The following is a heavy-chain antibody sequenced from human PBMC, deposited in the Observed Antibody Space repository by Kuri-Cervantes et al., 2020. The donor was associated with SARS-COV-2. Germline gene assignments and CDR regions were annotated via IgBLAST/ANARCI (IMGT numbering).Heavy chain of an antibody. CDR2: IDPSDSYT. D-gene: IGHD3-10*01. CDR1: GYSFTSYW. J-gene: IGHJ4*02. CDR3: ARRGYGSGSYYLDY. Sequence: GESLKISCKGSGYSFTSYWISWVRQMPGKGLEWMGRIDPSDSYTNYSTSFQGHVTISADKPISTAYLQWSSLKASDTAMYYCARRGYGSGSYYLDYWGQGTLVTVSS. V-gene: IGHV5-10-1*01.